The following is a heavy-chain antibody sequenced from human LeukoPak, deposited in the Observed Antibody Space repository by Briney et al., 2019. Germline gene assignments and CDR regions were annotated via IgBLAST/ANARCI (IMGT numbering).Heavy chain of an antibody. D-gene: IGHD4-17*01. J-gene: IGHJ5*02. CDR1: GYTFTSYG. CDR2: ISAYNGNT. CDR3: ARRSHYGDYGSSWFDP. Sequence: ASVKVSCKASGYTFTSYGISWVRQAPGQGLEWMGWISAYNGNTNYAQKLQGRVTMTTDTSTSTAYMELRSLRSDDTAVYYCARRSHYGDYGSSWFDPWGQGTLVTVPS. V-gene: IGHV1-18*01.